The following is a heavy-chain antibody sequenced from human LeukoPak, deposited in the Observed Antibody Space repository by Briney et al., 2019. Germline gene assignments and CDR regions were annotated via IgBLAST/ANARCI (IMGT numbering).Heavy chain of an antibody. V-gene: IGHV3-21*01. Sequence: GGSLRLSCVASGFTFSTSWMTWVRQAPGKGLQWVSSISSSSSYIYYADSVKGRFTISRDNAKNSLYLQMNSLRAEDTAVYYCARDGTAMGTTAYDYWGQGTLVTVSS. CDR1: GFTFSTSW. CDR2: ISSSSSYI. J-gene: IGHJ4*02. CDR3: ARDGTAMGTTAYDY. D-gene: IGHD5-18*01.